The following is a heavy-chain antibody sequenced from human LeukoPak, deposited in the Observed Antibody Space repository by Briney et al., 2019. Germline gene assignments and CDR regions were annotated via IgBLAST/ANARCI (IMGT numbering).Heavy chain of an antibody. CDR1: GGSFSGYY. Sequence: SETLSLTCAVYGGSFSGYYWSWIRQPPGKGLEWIREINHSGSTNYNPSLKSRVTISVDTSRNQFSLKLSSVTAADTAVYYCARDRKYYDFWSGYENGYYYYYYMDVWGKGTTVTVSS. D-gene: IGHD3-3*01. V-gene: IGHV4-34*01. J-gene: IGHJ6*03. CDR3: ARDRKYYDFWSGYENGYYYYYYMDV. CDR2: INHSGST.